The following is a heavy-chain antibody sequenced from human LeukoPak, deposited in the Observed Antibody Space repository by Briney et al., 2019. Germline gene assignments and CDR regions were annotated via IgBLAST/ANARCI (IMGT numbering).Heavy chain of an antibody. CDR1: GGSISSGDYY. Sequence: SETLSLTGTVPGGSISSGDYYWSWIRQHPGEGLEWIGYIYYSGSPYYNPSLKSRVTISVDTSKNQFSLKLSSVTTADAAVYYFDRACRARSCYSSFYYWGQGTLVTVSS. V-gene: IGHV4-31*03. CDR3: DRACRARSCYSSFYY. CDR2: IYYSGSP. J-gene: IGHJ4*02. D-gene: IGHD2-15*01.